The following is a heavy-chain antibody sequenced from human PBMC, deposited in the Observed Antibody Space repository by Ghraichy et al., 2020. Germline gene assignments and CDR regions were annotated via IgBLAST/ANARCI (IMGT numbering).Heavy chain of an antibody. J-gene: IGHJ5*02. D-gene: IGHD1/OR15-1a*01. CDR2: IYNSVST. V-gene: IGHV4-39*01. CDR1: GGSISSYSDY. CDR3: ARNKTVNLSGWFDP. Sequence: SETLSLTCTVSGGSISSYSDYWGWLRQPPGKGPEWIGSIYNSVSTHYNPSLKSRVTISIDTSKDQFSLRLTSVTAADTAIYYCARNKTVNLSGWFDPWGQGSLVIVSS.